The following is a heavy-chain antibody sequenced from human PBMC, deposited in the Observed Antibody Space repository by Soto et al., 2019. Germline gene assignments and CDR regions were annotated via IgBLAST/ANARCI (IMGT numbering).Heavy chain of an antibody. J-gene: IGHJ6*02. CDR3: ATKDDHKDDQPYYYGMDV. CDR1: GYTSSSYG. Sequence: VKVSCKTSGYTSSSYGINWVRQAPGQGLEWMGWISVFNGDTKYAQKFQGRVAITKDPGTSTAHMELRSLRSDDAAVYFCATKDDHKDDQPYYYGMDVWGQGTTVTVSS. V-gene: IGHV1-18*01. D-gene: IGHD3-16*01. CDR2: ISVFNGDT.